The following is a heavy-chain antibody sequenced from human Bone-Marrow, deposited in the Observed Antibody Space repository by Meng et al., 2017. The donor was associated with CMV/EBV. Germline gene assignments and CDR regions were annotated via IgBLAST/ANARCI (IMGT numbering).Heavy chain of an antibody. J-gene: IGHJ4*02. Sequence: GESLKISCAVSGFTFSTYAMHWVRQAPGKGLEWVAVISYVGSNKYYADSVKGRFTISRDNSKNTLYLQMNSLRAEDTAVYYCATPSGSYGWRFDYWGQGTLVTVSS. CDR3: ATPSGSYGWRFDY. CDR2: ISYVGSNK. D-gene: IGHD1-26*01. CDR1: GFTFSTYA. V-gene: IGHV3-30-3*01.